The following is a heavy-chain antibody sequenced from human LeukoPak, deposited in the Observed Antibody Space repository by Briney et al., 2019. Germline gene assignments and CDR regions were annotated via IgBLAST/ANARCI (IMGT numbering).Heavy chain of an antibody. D-gene: IGHD3-22*01. CDR3: ARASDSSDYTNGPFDY. Sequence: AGGSLRLSCAASGFTFSSYAMHWVRQAPGKGLEWVAVISYDGSNKYYADSVKGRFTISRDNSKNTLYVQMNSLRAEDTAVYYCARASDSSDYTNGPFDYWGQGTLVTVSS. J-gene: IGHJ4*02. CDR1: GFTFSSYA. V-gene: IGHV3-30-3*01. CDR2: ISYDGSNK.